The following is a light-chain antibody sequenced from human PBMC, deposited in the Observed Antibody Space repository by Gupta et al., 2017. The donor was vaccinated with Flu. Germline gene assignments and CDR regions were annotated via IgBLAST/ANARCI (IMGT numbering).Light chain of an antibody. V-gene: IGKV1-39*01. CDR1: QNIRNY. J-gene: IGKJ5*01. Sequence: DIQMTQSPSSLSASAGDSVSITCRSSQNIRNYLNWYQQRPGNAPKSLIYAASSLQIGVPSRFSGSGSGTDFTLTITNIQPEDFVTYYCQQSYSIPITFGQGTRLDI. CDR2: AAS. CDR3: QQSYSIPIT.